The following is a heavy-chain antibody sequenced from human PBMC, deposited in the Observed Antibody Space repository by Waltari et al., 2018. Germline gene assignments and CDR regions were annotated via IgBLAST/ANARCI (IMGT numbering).Heavy chain of an antibody. CDR1: GFTFSTYT. D-gene: IGHD2-8*01. V-gene: IGHV3-30-3*01. CDR2: TSHDESHK. CDR3: ARDDRDGLPDYFDF. Sequence: QVRLVESGGGVVQPGRSLRLSCAASGFTFSTYTMHWVRQAPSKGLEWVAVTSHDESHKYYEDSVKGLFTISKDNSKNTLYLQMNSLSTEDTAMYYCARDDRDGLPDYFDFWGQGTLVTVSS. J-gene: IGHJ4*02.